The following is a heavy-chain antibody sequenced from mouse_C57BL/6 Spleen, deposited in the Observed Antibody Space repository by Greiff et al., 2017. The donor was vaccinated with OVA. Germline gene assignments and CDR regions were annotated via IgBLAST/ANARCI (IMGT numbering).Heavy chain of an antibody. CDR1: GYTFTSYG. V-gene: IGHV1-81*01. J-gene: IGHJ4*01. D-gene: IGHD2-2*01. CDR3: ARRGGYGYDGDYYAMDY. CDR2: IYPRSGNT. Sequence: VQLQQSGAELARPGASVKLSCKASGYTFTSYGISWVKQRTGQGLEWIGEIYPRSGNTYYNEKFKGKATLTADKSSSTAYMELRSLTSEDSAVYFCARRGGYGYDGDYYAMDYWGQGTSVTVSS.